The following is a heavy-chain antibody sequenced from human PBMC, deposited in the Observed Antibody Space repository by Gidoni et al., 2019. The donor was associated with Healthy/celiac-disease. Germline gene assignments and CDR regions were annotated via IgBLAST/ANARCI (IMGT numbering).Heavy chain of an antibody. D-gene: IGHD2-2*01. V-gene: IGHV7-4-1*02. CDR1: GYTFTRYA. CDR2: INTKTGNQ. Sequence: QVQLVQSGSELKKPGASVKVSCTASGYTFTRYAMNWVRQAPGQGLEWMGWINTKTGNQTYAQGYTGRFVFSLDTSVSTAYLQISSLKAEDTAVYYCARGKSLVVPAATTYYYYYGMDVWGQGTTVTVSS. J-gene: IGHJ6*02. CDR3: ARGKSLVVPAATTYYYYYGMDV.